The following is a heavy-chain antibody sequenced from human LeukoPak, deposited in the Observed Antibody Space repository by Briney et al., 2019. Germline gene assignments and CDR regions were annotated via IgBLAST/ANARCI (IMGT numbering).Heavy chain of an antibody. CDR1: GGSFSGHY. CDR2: INHSGST. Sequence: SETLSLTCAVYGGSFSGHYWSWIRQPPGKGLEWIGEINHSGSTNYNPSLKSRVTISVDTSKNQFSLKLSSVTAADTAVYYCARGHKGSGITFGGVIVPDYWGQGTLVTVSS. CDR3: ARGHKGSGITFGGVIVPDY. J-gene: IGHJ4*02. V-gene: IGHV4-34*01. D-gene: IGHD3-16*02.